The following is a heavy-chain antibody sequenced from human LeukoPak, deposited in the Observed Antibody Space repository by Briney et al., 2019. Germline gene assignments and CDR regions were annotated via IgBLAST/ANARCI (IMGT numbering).Heavy chain of an antibody. CDR1: GFSVSGDN. Sequence: GGSLRLSCAASGFSVSGDNMSWVRQASGKGLEWVSVTYTDGNTYYADSVKGRFTISRDNSKNTLYLQMNSLRAEDTAVYYCAKMEVVTADDKYFQYWGQGTLVTVSS. CDR3: AKMEVVTADDKYFQY. D-gene: IGHD2-21*02. J-gene: IGHJ1*01. V-gene: IGHV3-53*01. CDR2: TYTDGNT.